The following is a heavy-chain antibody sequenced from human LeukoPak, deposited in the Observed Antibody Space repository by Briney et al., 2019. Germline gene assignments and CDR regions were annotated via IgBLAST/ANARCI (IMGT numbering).Heavy chain of an antibody. CDR1: GFSLSTGGMR. Sequence: SGPALVKPTQTLTLTCTFSGFSLSTGGMRVRWIRQPPGKALEWHSRIDWDDDKFYSTSLKTRLTISKDTSKNQVVLTMTNMDPVDTATYYCARIREGSSWLDYWGQGTLVTVSS. CDR2: IDWDDDK. CDR3: ARIREGSSWLDY. V-gene: IGHV2-70*04. J-gene: IGHJ4*02. D-gene: IGHD6-13*01.